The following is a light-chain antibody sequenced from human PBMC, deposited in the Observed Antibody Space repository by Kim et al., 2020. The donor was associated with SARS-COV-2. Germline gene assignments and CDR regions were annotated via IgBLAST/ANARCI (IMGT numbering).Light chain of an antibody. CDR2: QDS. J-gene: IGLJ2*01. CDR3: QAWDSSTVV. Sequence: VAAGQTASIACSGDKLGEKYACWYQQKPGQSTVLVIYQDSKRPSGIPERFSGSNSGNTATLTISGTQAMDEADYYCQAWDSSTVVFGGGTQLTVL. V-gene: IGLV3-1*01. CDR1: KLGEKY.